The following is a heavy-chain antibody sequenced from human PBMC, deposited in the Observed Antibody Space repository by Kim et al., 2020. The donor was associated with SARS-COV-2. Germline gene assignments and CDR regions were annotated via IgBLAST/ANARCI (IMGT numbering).Heavy chain of an antibody. V-gene: IGHV4-39*01. CDR3: ARHNGYSRDWFDP. D-gene: IGHD5-18*01. Sequence: YNPSLKSRVTISVDTSKNQFSLKLSSVTAADTAVYYCARHNGYSRDWFDPWGQGTLVTVSS. J-gene: IGHJ5*02.